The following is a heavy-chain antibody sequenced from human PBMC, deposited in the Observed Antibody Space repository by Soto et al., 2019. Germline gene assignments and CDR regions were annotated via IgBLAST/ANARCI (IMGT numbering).Heavy chain of an antibody. Sequence: ASVKVSFKASCYTFPSYGISCVRQAPGQGLEWMGWISAYNGNTNYAQKLQGRVTMTTDTSTSTAYMELRSLRSDDTAVYYCARDRGTTSFDYWGQGTLVTVSS. CDR3: ARDRGTTSFDY. J-gene: IGHJ4*02. V-gene: IGHV1-18*01. D-gene: IGHD1-7*01. CDR1: CYTFPSYG. CDR2: ISAYNGNT.